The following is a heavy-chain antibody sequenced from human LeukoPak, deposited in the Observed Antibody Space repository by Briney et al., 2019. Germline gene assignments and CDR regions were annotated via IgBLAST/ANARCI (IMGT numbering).Heavy chain of an antibody. CDR1: GYTFTGYY. V-gene: IGHV1-2*02. Sequence: ASVKVSCKASGYTFTGYYMHWVRQAPGQGLEWMGWINPNSGGTNYAQKFQGRVTMTRDTSIGTAYMELSRLRSDDTAVYYCARGYCSGGSCYSKYYFDYWGQGTLVTVSS. CDR3: ARGYCSGGSCYSKYYFDY. J-gene: IGHJ4*02. CDR2: INPNSGGT. D-gene: IGHD2-15*01.